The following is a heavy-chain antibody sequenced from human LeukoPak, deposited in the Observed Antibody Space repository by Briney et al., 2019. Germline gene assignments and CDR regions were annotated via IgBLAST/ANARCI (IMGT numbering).Heavy chain of an antibody. CDR1: GGSISSGDYY. CDR3: ARLLTGNWFDP. V-gene: IGHV4-30-4*08. CDR2: IYYSGST. J-gene: IGHJ5*02. Sequence: SQTLSLTCTVSGGSISSGDYYWSWIRQPPGKGLEWIGYIYYSGSTYYNPSLKSRVTISVDTSKNQFSLKLSSVTAADTAVCYCARLLTGNWFDPWGQGTLVTVSS. D-gene: IGHD7-27*01.